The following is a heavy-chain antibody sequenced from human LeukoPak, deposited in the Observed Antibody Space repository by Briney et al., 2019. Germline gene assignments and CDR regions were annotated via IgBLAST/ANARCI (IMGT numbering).Heavy chain of an antibody. D-gene: IGHD6-19*01. V-gene: IGHV3-73*01. J-gene: IGHJ4*02. CDR3: ARGDGSGWPLDK. CDR1: GFTFSGSL. Sequence: GGSLRLSCAASGFTFSGSLVHWVRQASGKGLEWIGRIKGKPSNYAATYAASVKGRFTISRDDSKNTAYLQMNSLRVEDTAVYYCARGDGSGWPLDKWGQGTLVTVSS. CDR2: IKGKPSNYAA.